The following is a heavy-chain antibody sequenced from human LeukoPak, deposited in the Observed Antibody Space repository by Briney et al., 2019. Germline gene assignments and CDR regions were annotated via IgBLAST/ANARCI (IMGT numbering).Heavy chain of an antibody. D-gene: IGHD6-19*01. J-gene: IGHJ4*02. CDR1: GFTFDDYA. Sequence: GGSLRLSCAASGFTFDDYAMHWVRQAPGKGLEWVAFIRYDGTEEYYADSVRGRFTISRDNSKNTVYLQMNSLKTEDTAVYYCVKDQAGGWGQGTVVIVSS. CDR3: VKDQAGG. V-gene: IGHV3-30*02. CDR2: IRYDGTEE.